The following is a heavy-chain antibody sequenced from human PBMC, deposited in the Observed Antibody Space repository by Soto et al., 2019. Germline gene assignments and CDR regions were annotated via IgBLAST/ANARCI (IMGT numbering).Heavy chain of an antibody. CDR3: AHRVLCAFFGLVTTTAIYFDF. Sequence: QITLNESGPTQVKPRQTLTLTCTFSGFSLTTSGVGVGWSRQSPGKAPEWLALIYWADDKRYSPSLKSRLTNTKDTSKIHVVLTMAHLDPADTATYYCAHRVLCAFFGLVTTTAIYFDFWGQGTPVAVSS. D-gene: IGHD3-3*01. CDR1: GFSLTTSGVG. V-gene: IGHV2-5*02. J-gene: IGHJ4*02. CDR2: IYWADDK.